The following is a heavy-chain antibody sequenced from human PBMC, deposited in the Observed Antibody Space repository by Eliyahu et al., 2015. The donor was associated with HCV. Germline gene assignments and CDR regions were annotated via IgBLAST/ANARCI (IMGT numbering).Heavy chain of an antibody. CDR2: IFWDDTE. V-gene: IGHV2-5*02. J-gene: IGHJ5*02. D-gene: IGHD1-26*01. CDR1: GFSLGANGMG. Sequence: QITLRESGPTVVKPTQTLTLTCSFSGFSLGANGMGVAWIRQPPGKALEWLAFIFWDDTERYSSSLKSRLTIRKDTSRNQVVLRMTNMDPVDTATYYCARGSMGRGWFDPWGQGTLVTVSS. CDR3: ARGSMGRGWFDP.